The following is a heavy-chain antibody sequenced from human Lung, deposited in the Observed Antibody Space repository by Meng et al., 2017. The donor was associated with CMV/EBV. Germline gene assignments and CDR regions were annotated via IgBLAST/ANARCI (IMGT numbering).Heavy chain of an antibody. J-gene: IGHJ5*02. CDR2: SGST. V-gene: IGHV4-59*01. Sequence: GSLRLSCSVSGGSISSYYWSWIRQPPGKGLEWIGYSGSTNYNPSLQSRVTISVDTSKNQFSLKLSSVTAADKAVYYCARGGRFSDAWGQGTRVTFSS. CDR3: ARGGRFSDA. CDR1: GGSISSYY. D-gene: IGHD3-10*01.